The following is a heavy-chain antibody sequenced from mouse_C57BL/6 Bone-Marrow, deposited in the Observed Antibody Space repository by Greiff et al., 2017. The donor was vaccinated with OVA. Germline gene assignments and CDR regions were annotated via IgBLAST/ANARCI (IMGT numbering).Heavy chain of an antibody. CDR3: ARWSRGGNLAY. Sequence: EVKLVESGGDLVKPGGSLKLSCAASGFTFSSYGMSWVRQTPDKRLEWVATISSGGSYTYYPDSVKGRFTISRDNAKNTLYLQMSSLKSEDTAMYYCARWSRGGNLAYWGQGTLVTVSA. V-gene: IGHV5-6*01. J-gene: IGHJ3*01. CDR2: ISSGGSYT. CDR1: GFTFSSYG.